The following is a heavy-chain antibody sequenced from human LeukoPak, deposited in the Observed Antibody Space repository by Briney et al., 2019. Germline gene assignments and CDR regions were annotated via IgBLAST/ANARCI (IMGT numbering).Heavy chain of an antibody. CDR1: GFTFSRHW. D-gene: IGHD2-2*01. CDR2: INSDASDT. Sequence: GGSLRLSCAASGFTFSRHWMHWVRHAPGKGLVWISRINSDASDTNYADFVKGRFTISRDNAKNTVYLQINSLRDEDTAVYYCARICSSTDCLIPDWGQGTLVTVSS. CDR3: ARICSSTDCLIPD. V-gene: IGHV3-74*01. J-gene: IGHJ4*02.